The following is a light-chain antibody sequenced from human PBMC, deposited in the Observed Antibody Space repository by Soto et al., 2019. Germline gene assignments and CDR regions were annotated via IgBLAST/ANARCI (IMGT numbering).Light chain of an antibody. Sequence: DIQMTQSPSSLSASVGDRVIITCRASQSISSYLNWYQQKPGKAPKLLIYAASNLQSGVPSRFSGSGSGTGFTLTISSLQPEYVATYYCQQSYSTPRTFGQGTKVEIK. CDR1: QSISSY. V-gene: IGKV1-39*01. CDR2: AAS. J-gene: IGKJ1*01. CDR3: QQSYSTPRT.